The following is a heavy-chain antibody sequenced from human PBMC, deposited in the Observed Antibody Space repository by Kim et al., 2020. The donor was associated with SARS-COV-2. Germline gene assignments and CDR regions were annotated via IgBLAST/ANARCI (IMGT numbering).Heavy chain of an antibody. CDR2: IYYSGST. D-gene: IGHD3-22*01. CDR3: ARVRYSSGYYSFDY. J-gene: IGHJ4*02. CDR1: GGSISSYY. V-gene: IGHV4-59*13. Sequence: SETLSLTCTVSGGSISSYYWSWIRQPPGKGLEWIGYIYYSGSTNYNPSLKSRVTISVDTSKNQFSLKLSSVTAADTAVYYCARVRYSSGYYSFDYWGQGTLVTVSS.